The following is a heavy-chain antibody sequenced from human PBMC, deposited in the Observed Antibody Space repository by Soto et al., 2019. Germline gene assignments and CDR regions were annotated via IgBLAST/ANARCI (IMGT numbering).Heavy chain of an antibody. D-gene: IGHD4-17*01. J-gene: IGHJ3*02. Sequence: EVQLVESGGGLVQPGRSLRLSCAASGFTFDDYAMHWVRQAPGKGLEWVSGISWNSGSIGYADSVKGRFTISRDNAKNSLYLQMNSLRAEDTALYYCAKVADYGDYWDAFDIWGQGTMVTVSS. CDR2: ISWNSGSI. V-gene: IGHV3-9*01. CDR3: AKVADYGDYWDAFDI. CDR1: GFTFDDYA.